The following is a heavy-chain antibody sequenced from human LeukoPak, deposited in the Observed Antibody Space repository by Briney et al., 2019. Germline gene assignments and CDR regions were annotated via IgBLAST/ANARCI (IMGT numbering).Heavy chain of an antibody. J-gene: IGHJ4*02. CDR1: GLTFSNYD. CDR3: ASSPAYSSSWYAIDN. CDR2: IGTAGDT. Sequence: GGSQRLSCAASGLTFSNYDMHWVRQAAGKGLEWVSGIGTAGDTYYPGSVKGRFTISRENAKNSLYLQMNSLSAGDTAVYYCASSPAYSSSWYAIDNWGQGTLVTVSS. D-gene: IGHD6-13*01. V-gene: IGHV3-13*01.